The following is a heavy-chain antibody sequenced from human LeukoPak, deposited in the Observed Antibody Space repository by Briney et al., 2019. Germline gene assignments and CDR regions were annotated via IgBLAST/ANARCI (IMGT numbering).Heavy chain of an antibody. J-gene: IGHJ4*02. D-gene: IGHD2-15*01. V-gene: IGHV3-7*01. Sequence: PGGSLRLSCAVSGFSFSKYWMSWVRQAPGKGLEWVGNIKGDGRDKKYADSVKGRFTISRDNAINSLYLQMNSLRADDTAVYFCASHDSWRFDYWGQGTLVTVSS. CDR3: ASHDSWRFDY. CDR2: IKGDGRDK. CDR1: GFSFSKYW.